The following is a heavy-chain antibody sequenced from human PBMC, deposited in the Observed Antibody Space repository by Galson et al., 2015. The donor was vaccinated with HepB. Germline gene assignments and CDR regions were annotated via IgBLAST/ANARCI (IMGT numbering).Heavy chain of an antibody. D-gene: IGHD2-8*02. CDR1: GFTFSDYY. J-gene: IGHJ5*02. V-gene: IGHV3-11*05. Sequence: SLRLSCAVSGFTFSDYYMSWIRQAPGKGLEWISYISSNTLYTNYADSVKGRFTISRDNAKNSLFLQINGLRAEDTAVYYCTTDVYYSTYWSWLDPWGQGTLVTVSS. CDR2: ISSNTLYT. CDR3: TTDVYYSTYWSWLDP.